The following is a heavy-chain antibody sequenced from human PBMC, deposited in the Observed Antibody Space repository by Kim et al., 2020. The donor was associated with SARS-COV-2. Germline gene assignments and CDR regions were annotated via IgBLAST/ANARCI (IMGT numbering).Heavy chain of an antibody. J-gene: IGHJ4*02. CDR3: AAFGEGY. CDR1: GGSISSYY. D-gene: IGHD3-10*01. CDR2: IYYSGST. Sequence: SETLSLTCTVSGGSISSYYWSWIRQPPGKGLEWIGYIYYSGSTNYNPSLKSRVTISVDTSKNQFSLKLSSVTAADTAVYYCAAFGEGYWGQGTLVTVSS. V-gene: IGHV4-59*08.